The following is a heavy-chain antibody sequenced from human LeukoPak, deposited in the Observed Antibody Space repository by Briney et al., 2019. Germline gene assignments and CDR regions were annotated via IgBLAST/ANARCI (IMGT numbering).Heavy chain of an antibody. CDR3: AKDLKYSHGPPGDY. D-gene: IGHD5-18*01. J-gene: IGHJ4*02. Sequence: GGSLRLSCAASGFTFSSYAMSWVRQAPGKGLEWVSAISGSGGSTYYADSVKGRFTISRDNSKNTLYLQMNSLRAEDTAVYYCAKDLKYSHGPPGDYWGQGTLVTVSS. CDR1: GFTFSSYA. V-gene: IGHV3-23*01. CDR2: ISGSGGST.